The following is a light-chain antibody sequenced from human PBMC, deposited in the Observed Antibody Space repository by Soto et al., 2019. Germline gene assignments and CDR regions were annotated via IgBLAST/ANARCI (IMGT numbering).Light chain of an antibody. CDR2: GAS. V-gene: IGKV3D-11*02. Sequence: EVLLTQYPATLSLSPGDRAALSWEGSQSVHNFLAWYQQKPGQAPRLLIYGASNRAAGIPDSFSGSGSATDFTLPINSLQPADFAAYYCQQRSNWHPITFGHGTRLEIK. CDR1: QSVHNF. J-gene: IGKJ5*01. CDR3: QQRSNWHPIT.